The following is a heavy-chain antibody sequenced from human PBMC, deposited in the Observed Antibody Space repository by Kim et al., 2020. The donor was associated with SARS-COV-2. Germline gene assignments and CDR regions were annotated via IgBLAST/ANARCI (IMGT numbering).Heavy chain of an antibody. CDR3: ARGTYDFWSGDLDY. J-gene: IGHJ4*02. V-gene: IGHV4-59*09. Sequence: NPSLKSRVTISVDTSKNQFSLKLSSVTAADTAVYYCARGTYDFWSGDLDYWGQGTLVTVSS. D-gene: IGHD3-3*01.